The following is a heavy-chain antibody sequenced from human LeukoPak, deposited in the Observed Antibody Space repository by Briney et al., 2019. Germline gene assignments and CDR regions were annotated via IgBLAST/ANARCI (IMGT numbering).Heavy chain of an antibody. CDR3: ARLIKSGYCSSTSCYD. J-gene: IGHJ4*02. V-gene: IGHV5-10-1*01. CDR2: IDPSDSYT. D-gene: IGHD2-2*01. Sequence: GESLKISCKGSGYSFTSYWISWVRQMPGKGLEWMGRIDPSDSYTNYSPSFQGHVTISADKSISTAYLQWSSLKASDTAMYYCARLIKSGYCSSTSCYDWGQGTLVTVSS. CDR1: GYSFTSYW.